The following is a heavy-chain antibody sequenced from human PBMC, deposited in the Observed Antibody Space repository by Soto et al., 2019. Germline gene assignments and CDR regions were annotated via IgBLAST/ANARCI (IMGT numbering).Heavy chain of an antibody. V-gene: IGHV4-61*08. CDR3: ARHYYYGSGSYFDY. CDR1: GGSISSGGYS. Sequence: SETLSLTCTVSGGSISSGGYSWSWIRQPPGKGLEWIGYIYYSGSTNYNPSLKSRVTISVDTSKNQFSLKLSSVTAADTAVYYCARHYYYGSGSYFDYWGQGTLVTVSS. D-gene: IGHD3-10*01. J-gene: IGHJ4*02. CDR2: IYYSGST.